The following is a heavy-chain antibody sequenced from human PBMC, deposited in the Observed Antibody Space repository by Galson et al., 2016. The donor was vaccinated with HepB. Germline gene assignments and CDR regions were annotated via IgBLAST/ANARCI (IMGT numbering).Heavy chain of an antibody. CDR1: GYSFNNYW. CDR3: ATTVQGHYYDYGMDV. CDR2: IYPGDSDT. Sequence: QSGAEVTKPGESLKISCKGSGYSFNNYWIVWVRQMPGKGLEWMGIIYPGDSDTRYSPSFQGQVTIPADKSIRTAYLQWSSLKASDTAIYYWATTVQGHYYDYGMDVWGQGTTFTVPS. J-gene: IGHJ6*02. V-gene: IGHV5-51*01. D-gene: IGHD4-17*01.